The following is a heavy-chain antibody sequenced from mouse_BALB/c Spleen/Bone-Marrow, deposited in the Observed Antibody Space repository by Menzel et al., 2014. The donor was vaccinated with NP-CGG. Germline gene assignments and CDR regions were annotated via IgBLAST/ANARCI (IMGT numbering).Heavy chain of an antibody. V-gene: IGHV1-80*01. CDR3: ASRGDYSYAMDY. CDR2: IYPGDGDT. D-gene: IGHD1-1*01. Sequence: QVQLQQSGAEPVRPGSSVKTSCTSSGYSFSNYWMNWMKQRPGQGLEWIGQIYPGDGDTNYNGKFKGKATLTADKSSSTAYMQLSSLTSEDSAVYFCASRGDYSYAMDYWGQGTSVTVSS. J-gene: IGHJ4*01. CDR1: GYSFSNYW.